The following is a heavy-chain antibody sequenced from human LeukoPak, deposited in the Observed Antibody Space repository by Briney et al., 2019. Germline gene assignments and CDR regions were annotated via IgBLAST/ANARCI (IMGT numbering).Heavy chain of an antibody. D-gene: IGHD3-22*01. J-gene: IGHJ4*02. Sequence: GGSLRLSCAASGFTFSSYAMSWVRQAPGKGLEWVSAISGSGGSTYYADSVKGRFTISRDNSKNTLYPQMNSLRAEDTAVYYCAKWGYYDSSGYYWGFDYWGQGTLVTVSS. CDR1: GFTFSSYA. V-gene: IGHV3-23*01. CDR3: AKWGYYDSSGYYWGFDY. CDR2: ISGSGGST.